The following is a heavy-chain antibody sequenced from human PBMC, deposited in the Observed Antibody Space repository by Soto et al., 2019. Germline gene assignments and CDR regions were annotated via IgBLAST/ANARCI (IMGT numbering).Heavy chain of an antibody. V-gene: IGHV3-30*18. D-gene: IGHD2-15*01. CDR2: ISYDGSNK. J-gene: IGHJ4*02. CDR3: AKQRSGIVVVVEATPVYDFDY. Sequence: QVQLVESGGGVVQPGRSLRLSCAASGFTFSSYGMHWVRQAPGKGREWVAVISYDGSNKYYADSVKGRFTISRDNSKNTLYLQLNVLRGVDTAVYYCAKQRSGIVVVVEATPVYDFDYWGQGTLVTVAS. CDR1: GFTFSSYG.